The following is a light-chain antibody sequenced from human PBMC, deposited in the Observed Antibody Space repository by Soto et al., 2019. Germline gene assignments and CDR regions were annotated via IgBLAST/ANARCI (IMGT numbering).Light chain of an antibody. J-gene: IGLJ3*02. CDR1: NSNIGSNV. Sequence: QSVLTQPPSVSGTPGQRVSISCSGSNSNIGSNVVAWYRHLPGTAPKCLIHFNDQRLSGVPDRISGSKSGTSASLAISGLQSEDEAEYYCVAWDDSLRGRVFGGGTQLTVL. CDR2: FND. V-gene: IGLV1-44*01. CDR3: VAWDDSLRGRV.